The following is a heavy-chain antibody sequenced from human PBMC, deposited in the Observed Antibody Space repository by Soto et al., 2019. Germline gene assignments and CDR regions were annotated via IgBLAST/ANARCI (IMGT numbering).Heavy chain of an antibody. CDR2: IYWDDDK. CDR1: GFSLSTSGVG. D-gene: IGHD1-26*01. J-gene: IGHJ4*02. CDR3: AHRPGGGRHWDY. V-gene: IGHV2-5*02. Sequence: QITLKESGPTLVKPTQTLTLTCTFSGFSLSTSGVGVGWIRQPPGKALEWLALIYWDDDKRYSPSLKSRLTITTDTSKHQVVLTMTNMDPVDTATYYCAHRPGGGRHWDYWGQGTLVTVSS.